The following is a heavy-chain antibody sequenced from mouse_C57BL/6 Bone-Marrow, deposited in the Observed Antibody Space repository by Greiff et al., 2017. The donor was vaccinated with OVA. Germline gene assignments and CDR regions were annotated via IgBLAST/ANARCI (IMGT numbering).Heavy chain of an antibody. V-gene: IGHV2-6-1*01. J-gene: IGHJ4*01. CDR3: ARHLYGSSYGNYAMDY. D-gene: IGHD1-1*01. CDR1: GFSLTSYG. CDR2: IWSDGSP. Sequence: VQLQESGPGLVAPSQSLSITCTVSGFSLTSYGVHWVRQPPGKGLEWLVVIWSDGSPTYTSALKSRLSISKDNSKSQVFLKMNSLQTDDTAMYYCARHLYGSSYGNYAMDYWGQGTSVTVSS.